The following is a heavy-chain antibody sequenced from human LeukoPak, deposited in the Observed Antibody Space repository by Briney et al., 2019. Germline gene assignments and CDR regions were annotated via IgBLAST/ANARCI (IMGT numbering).Heavy chain of an antibody. CDR2: ISYDGSNK. Sequence: GGSLRLSCAASGFTFSSYAMHWVRQAPGKGLEWVAVISYDGSNKYYADSVKGRFTISRDNSKNTLYLQMNSLRAEDTAVYYCARDGALYSNYSYYYGMDVWGQGTTVTVSS. CDR1: GFTFSSYA. CDR3: ARDGALYSNYSYYYGMDV. J-gene: IGHJ6*02. D-gene: IGHD4-11*01. V-gene: IGHV3-30-3*01.